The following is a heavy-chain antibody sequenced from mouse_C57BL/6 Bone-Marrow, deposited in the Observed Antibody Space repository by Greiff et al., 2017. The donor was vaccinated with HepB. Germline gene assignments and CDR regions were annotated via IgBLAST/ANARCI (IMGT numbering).Heavy chain of an antibody. J-gene: IGHJ3*01. CDR2: INPSSGYT. CDR1: GYTFTSYW. Sequence: QVQLQQSGAELAKPGASVKLSCKASGYTFTSYWMHWVKQRPGQGLEWIGYINPSSGYTKYNQKFKVKATLTADKSSSTAYMQLSSLTYEDSAVYYCARMGQAFAYWGQGTLVTVSA. V-gene: IGHV1-7*01. CDR3: ARMGQAFAY. D-gene: IGHD3-3*01.